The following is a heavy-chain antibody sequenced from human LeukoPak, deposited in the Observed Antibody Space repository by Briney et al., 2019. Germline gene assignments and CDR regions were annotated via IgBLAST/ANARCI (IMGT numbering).Heavy chain of an antibody. D-gene: IGHD6-6*01. CDR1: GGSISSYY. J-gene: IGHJ4*02. V-gene: IGHV4-59*01. Sequence: PSETLSLTCTVSGGSISSYYWSWIRQPPGKGLEWIGYIYYSGSTNYNPFLKSRVTISVDTSKNQFSLKLSSVTAADTAVYYCARGGSSFWFSDYWGQGTLVTVSS. CDR3: ARGGSSFWFSDY. CDR2: IYYSGST.